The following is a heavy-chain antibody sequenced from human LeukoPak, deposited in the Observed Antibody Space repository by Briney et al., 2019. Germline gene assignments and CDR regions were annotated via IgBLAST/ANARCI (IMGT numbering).Heavy chain of an antibody. CDR3: ATATDYDFWSGSADGFDI. D-gene: IGHD3-3*01. CDR1: GGSISSGSYY. V-gene: IGHV4-61*02. Sequence: SETLSLTCTVSGGSISSGSYYWSWIRQPAGKGLEGIGRIYTSGSTNYNPSLKSRVTISVDTSKNQFSLKVSSVTAADTAVYYCATATDYDFWSGSADGFDIWGQGTMVTVSS. J-gene: IGHJ3*02. CDR2: IYTSGST.